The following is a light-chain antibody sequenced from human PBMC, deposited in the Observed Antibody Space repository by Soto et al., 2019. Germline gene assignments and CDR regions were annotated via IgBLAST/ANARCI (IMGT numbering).Light chain of an antibody. CDR2: DVS. CDR3: CSYGSGSTLYV. CDR1: ISDVGGYNS. J-gene: IGLJ1*01. Sequence: QSVLTQPASLSGSPGQSITISCTGTISDVGGYNSVSWYQQHPGKAPKVIIFDVSSRPSGVSSRFSGSKSGNTASLTISGLQAEDEADYYCCSYGSGSTLYVFGAGTKVTVL. V-gene: IGLV2-14*03.